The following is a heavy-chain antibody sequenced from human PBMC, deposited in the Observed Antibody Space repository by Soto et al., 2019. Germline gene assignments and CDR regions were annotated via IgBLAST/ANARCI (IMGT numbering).Heavy chain of an antibody. Sequence: QVQLVESGGGVVQPGKSLRLSCAASGFIFSDYGMHWVRQAPGKGLEWVAVISYDGSNGYYADSVKGRFTISRDNSKKTLYLQMNSLRYDDTAVYYCAKGIKWLVTTEHFDYWGQGTLVTVSS. CDR2: ISYDGSNG. V-gene: IGHV3-30*18. CDR1: GFIFSDYG. J-gene: IGHJ4*02. D-gene: IGHD6-19*01. CDR3: AKGIKWLVTTEHFDY.